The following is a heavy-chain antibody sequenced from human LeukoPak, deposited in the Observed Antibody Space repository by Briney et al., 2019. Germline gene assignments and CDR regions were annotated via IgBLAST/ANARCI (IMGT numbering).Heavy chain of an antibody. CDR2: IYYSGST. D-gene: IGHD4-11*01. CDR3: ARHPSGGIDYDYSNYGYYYGMDV. Sequence: SETLSLTCTVSGGSISSSSYYWGWIRQPPGKGLEWIGSIYYSGSTYYNPSLKSRVTISVDTSKNQFSLKLSSVTAADTAVYYCARHPSGGIDYDYSNYGYYYGMDVWGQGTTVTVSS. V-gene: IGHV4-39*01. J-gene: IGHJ6*02. CDR1: GGSISSSSYY.